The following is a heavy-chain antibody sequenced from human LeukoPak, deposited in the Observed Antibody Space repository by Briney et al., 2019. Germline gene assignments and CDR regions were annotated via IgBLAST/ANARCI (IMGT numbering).Heavy chain of an antibody. CDR1: DGSVNSGSYY. CDR2: IFYSGNT. V-gene: IGHV4-61*01. J-gene: IGHJ4*02. D-gene: IGHD1-14*01. CDR3: ARLAAPPRNYFDY. Sequence: SETLYLTCTVSDGSVNSGSYYWNWIRQPPGKGLEWIGYIFYSGNTNYNPSLKSRVTISLDTSKNQFSLKLSSVTAADTAVYYCARLAAPPRNYFDYWGQGTLVIVSS.